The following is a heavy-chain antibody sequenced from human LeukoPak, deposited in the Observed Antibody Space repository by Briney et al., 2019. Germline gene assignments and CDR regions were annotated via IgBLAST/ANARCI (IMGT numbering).Heavy chain of an antibody. V-gene: IGHV4-34*01. Sequence: PSETLSLTCAVYGGSFSGYYWSWIRQPPGKGLEWIGEINHSGSTNYNPSLKSRVTISVDTSKNQFSLKLSSVTAADTAVYYCARDRENIVLVPGAKRKTWYFDYWGQGTLVTVSS. D-gene: IGHD2-2*01. CDR3: ARDRENIVLVPGAKRKTWYFDY. J-gene: IGHJ4*02. CDR2: INHSGST. CDR1: GGSFSGYY.